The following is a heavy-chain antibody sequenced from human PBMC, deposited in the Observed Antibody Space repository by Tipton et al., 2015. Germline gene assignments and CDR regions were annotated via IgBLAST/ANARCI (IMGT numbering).Heavy chain of an antibody. J-gene: IGHJ4*02. D-gene: IGHD3-10*01. V-gene: IGHV3-7*01. CDR3: ASPSYYYGSGQPTAFDY. CDR1: GITFGNYN. Sequence: SLRLSCAAFGITFGNYNMHWVRQAPGKGLEWVANIKGDGSEKHYVDSVKGRFTISRDNAKNSLFLQMNSLRDEDTAVYYCASPSYYYGSGQPTAFDYWGQGTLVTVSS. CDR2: IKGDGSEK.